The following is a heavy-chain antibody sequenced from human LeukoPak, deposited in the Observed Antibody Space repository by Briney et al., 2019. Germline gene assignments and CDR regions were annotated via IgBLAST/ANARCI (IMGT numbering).Heavy chain of an antibody. D-gene: IGHD4-17*01. Sequence: PGGSLRLSCAASGFTFSSHWMHWVRQAPGKGLVWVSRISTDGSTTAYAESVMGRFTTSRDNTKNTVYLQMSSLRAEDTAVYYCTRDRTTVTLFDYWGQGALVTVSS. J-gene: IGHJ4*02. CDR3: TRDRTTVTLFDY. CDR2: ISTDGSTT. CDR1: GFTFSSHW. V-gene: IGHV3-74*01.